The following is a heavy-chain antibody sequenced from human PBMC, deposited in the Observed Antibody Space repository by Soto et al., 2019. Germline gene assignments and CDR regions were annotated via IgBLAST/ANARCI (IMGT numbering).Heavy chain of an antibody. CDR3: ARHYSRNDGLHYFDY. J-gene: IGHJ4*02. CDR1: GGSVSSYY. CDR2: MDYSGST. Sequence: SETLSLTCTVSGGSVSSYYWSWIRQSPGKGLEWIGYMDYSGSTKYKPSLKSRFTISVDTSKNQFSLWVSSATAADTAVYYCARHYSRNDGLHYFDYWGLGALVTVSS. D-gene: IGHD1-1*01. V-gene: IGHV4-59*08.